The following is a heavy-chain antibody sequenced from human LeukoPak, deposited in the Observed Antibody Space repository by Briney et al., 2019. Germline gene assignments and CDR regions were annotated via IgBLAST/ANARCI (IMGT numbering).Heavy chain of an antibody. D-gene: IGHD1-26*01. Sequence: GGSLRLSCAASGFTFSSYSMNWVRQAPGKGLEWVSSISSSSSYIYYADSVKGRFTISRGNAKNSLYLQMNSLRAEDTAVYYCASAGGWELQEAFDIWGQGTMVTVSS. V-gene: IGHV3-21*01. CDR3: ASAGGWELQEAFDI. J-gene: IGHJ3*02. CDR2: ISSSSSYI. CDR1: GFTFSSYS.